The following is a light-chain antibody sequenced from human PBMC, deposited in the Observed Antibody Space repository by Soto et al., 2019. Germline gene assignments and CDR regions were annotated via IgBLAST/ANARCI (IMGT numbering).Light chain of an antibody. CDR3: QQSYSTLYT. V-gene: IGKV1-39*01. CDR1: QSISSY. J-gene: IGKJ2*01. Sequence: DIQMTQSPSSLSASVGDRVTITCRASQSISSYLNWYQQKPGKAPKLLIYAASSLQSGVTSRFSGSGSGTDFTLTFSSLQPEDFATYYCQQSYSTLYTFGQGTKLEIK. CDR2: AAS.